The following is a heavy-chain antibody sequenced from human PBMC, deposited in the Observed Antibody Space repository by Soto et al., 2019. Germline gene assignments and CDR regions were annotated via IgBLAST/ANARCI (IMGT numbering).Heavy chain of an antibody. J-gene: IGHJ4*02. CDR2: INHSGST. V-gene: IGHV4-34*01. CDR3: VRGIAVSRFWGLRPLYFDY. D-gene: IGHD6-19*01. Sequence: QVQLQQWGAGLLKPSETLSLTCAVCGGSFSGYYWSWIRQPPGKGLERIGEINHSGSTNYNPSLKSRVTISVDTSKNQFSLKLSSVTASDTAVYYCVRGIAVSRFWGLRPLYFDYWGQGTLVTVSS. CDR1: GGSFSGYY.